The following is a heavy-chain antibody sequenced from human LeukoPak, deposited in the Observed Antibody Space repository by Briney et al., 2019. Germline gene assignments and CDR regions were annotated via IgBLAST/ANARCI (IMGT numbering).Heavy chain of an antibody. CDR3: ARVTTMVRGVIAYGMDV. J-gene: IGHJ6*02. D-gene: IGHD3-10*01. CDR2: INPNSGGT. CDR1: GYTFTGYY. Sequence: ASVKVSCKASGYTFTGYYMHRVRQAPGQGLEWMGWINPNSGGTNYAQKFQGRVTMTRDTSISTAYMELSRLRSDDTAVYYCARVTTMVRGVIAYGMDVWGQGTTVTVSS. V-gene: IGHV1-2*02.